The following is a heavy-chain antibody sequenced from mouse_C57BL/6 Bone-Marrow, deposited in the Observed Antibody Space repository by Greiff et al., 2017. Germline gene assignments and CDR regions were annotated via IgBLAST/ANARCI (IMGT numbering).Heavy chain of an antibody. D-gene: IGHD5-1*01. Sequence: VQLQQSGAELVKPGASVKMSCKASGYTFTTYPIEWMKQNHGKSLEWIGNFHTYNDDPKSHEKFTGKATLTVEKFTYNVNLELSRLTSDDSAVYYFARRSTFFYYFDDWGQGTTLTVSS. CDR3: ARRSTFFYYFDD. CDR2: FHTYNDDP. CDR1: GYTFTTYP. J-gene: IGHJ2*01. V-gene: IGHV1-47*01.